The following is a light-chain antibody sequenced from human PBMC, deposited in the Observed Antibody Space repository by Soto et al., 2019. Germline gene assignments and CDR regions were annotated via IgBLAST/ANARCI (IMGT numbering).Light chain of an antibody. CDR3: QQRGSWPPT. J-gene: IGKJ5*01. CDR1: QTIDTY. CDR2: DAS. Sequence: DIVLTQSPATLSLSPGESATLSCTTNQTIDTYFAWYQQKRGLPPRLLIYDASNRAIGIPARFSGRGSGTYFSLTISSLEPEDFVVYYCQQRGSWPPTFGRGTRLEI. V-gene: IGKV3-11*01.